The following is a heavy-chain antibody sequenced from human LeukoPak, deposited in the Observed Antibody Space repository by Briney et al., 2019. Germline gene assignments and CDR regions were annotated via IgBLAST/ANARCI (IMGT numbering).Heavy chain of an antibody. V-gene: IGHV1-46*01. Sequence: ASVKVSCKASGYTFTSCSMHWVRQAPGQGLEWMGIINPSGGSTSYAQKFQGRVTITTDESTSTAYMELSSLRSEDTAVYYCARGYSSGWYDYWGQGTLVTVSS. CDR2: INPSGGST. CDR1: GYTFTSCS. CDR3: ARGYSSGWYDY. D-gene: IGHD6-19*01. J-gene: IGHJ4*02.